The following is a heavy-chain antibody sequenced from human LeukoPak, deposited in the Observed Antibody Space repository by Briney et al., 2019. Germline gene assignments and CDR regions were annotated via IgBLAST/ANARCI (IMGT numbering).Heavy chain of an antibody. J-gene: IGHJ4*02. CDR2: MSLDGIKK. V-gene: IGHV3-30-3*02. CDR3: AKILGSGQYFDY. D-gene: IGHD3-3*01. CDR1: GFTFTKYS. Sequence: GGSLRLSCAGSGFTFTKYSVDWVRQAPGKGLEWVALMSLDGIKKYYADSVKGRFTISRDDSKNTLYLQMNSLRAEDTAFYYCAKILGSGQYFDYWGQGTLVTVSS.